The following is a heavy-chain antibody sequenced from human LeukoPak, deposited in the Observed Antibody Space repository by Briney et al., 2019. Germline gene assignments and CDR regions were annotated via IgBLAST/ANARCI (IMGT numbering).Heavy chain of an antibody. J-gene: IGHJ4*02. Sequence: GGSLRLSCAASGFIFTNYFMSWVRQAPGKGLEWVASIKHDGSEKYYVDSVRGRFTISRDNTMNSLYLQMNSLRAEDTAVYYCARDYSLLSIVVVPAALDYWGQGTLVTVSS. CDR3: ARDYSLLSIVVVPAALDY. CDR2: IKHDGSEK. V-gene: IGHV3-7*01. CDR1: GFIFTNYF. D-gene: IGHD2-2*01.